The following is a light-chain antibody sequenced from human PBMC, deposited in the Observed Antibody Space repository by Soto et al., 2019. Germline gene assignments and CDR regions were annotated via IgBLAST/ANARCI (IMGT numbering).Light chain of an antibody. Sequence: DIVMTQSPDSLAVSLGERATINCKSSQSVLYSSNNKNYLAWYQQKPGQPPKLLIYWASTRESGVPDRFSGSGSGTDFTLTISSLQAEDVAVYYCPQYYSTPTSGQGTKVEIK. J-gene: IGKJ1*01. CDR3: PQYYSTPT. CDR2: WAS. CDR1: QSVLYSSNNKNY. V-gene: IGKV4-1*01.